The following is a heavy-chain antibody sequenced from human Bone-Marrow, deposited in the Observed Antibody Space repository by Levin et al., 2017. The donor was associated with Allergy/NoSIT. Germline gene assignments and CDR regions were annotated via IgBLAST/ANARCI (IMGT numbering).Heavy chain of an antibody. CDR1: GGSISSSSYY. J-gene: IGHJ4*02. D-gene: IGHD3-22*01. CDR2: IYYSGST. V-gene: IGHV4-39*07. CDR3: ARAYYYDSSGYYPFDY. Sequence: SQTLSLTCTVSGGSISSSSYYWGWIRQPPGKGLEWIGSIYYSGSTYYNPSLKSRVTISVDTSKNQFSLKLSSVTAADTAVYYCARAYYYDSSGYYPFDYWGQGTLVTVSS.